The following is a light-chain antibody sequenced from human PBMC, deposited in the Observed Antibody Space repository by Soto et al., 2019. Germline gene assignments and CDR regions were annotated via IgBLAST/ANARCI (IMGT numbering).Light chain of an antibody. CDR3: QQYNNWPLTWT. V-gene: IGKV3-15*01. CDR1: QSVSSN. J-gene: IGKJ1*01. Sequence: EIVLTHSPGTLSLSPGERATLSCRASQSVSSNLAWYQQKPGQAPRLLIYGASTRATGIPARLSGSGSGTEFTLTISSLQSEDFAVYYCQQYNNWPLTWTFGQGTKVDIK. CDR2: GAS.